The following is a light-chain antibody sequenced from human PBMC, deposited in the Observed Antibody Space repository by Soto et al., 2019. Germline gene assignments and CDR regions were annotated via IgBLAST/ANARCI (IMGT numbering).Light chain of an antibody. Sequence: QLVLTQSPSASASLGASVKLTCTLSSGHSNYAIAWHQQQPEKGPRFLMKLNSDGSHSKGDGIPDRFSGSSSGAERYLTISTLQSDDEADYYCTSYAGSDIWVFGGGTKLTVL. CDR1: SGHSNYA. CDR3: TSYAGSDIWV. V-gene: IGLV4-69*01. J-gene: IGLJ3*02. CDR2: LNSDGSH.